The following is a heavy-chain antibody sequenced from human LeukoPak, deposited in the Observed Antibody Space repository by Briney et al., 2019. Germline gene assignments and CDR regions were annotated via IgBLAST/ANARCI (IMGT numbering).Heavy chain of an antibody. CDR1: GGSIRSYY. Sequence: SETLSPTCTVSGGSIRSYYGSWIRQPPGKGREWIGYIYYSGGTNYNPSRKSRVTISVDASKKQVSLKLSSVTAADTAVYYCARDPRYYYGSGEGFDPWGQGTLVTVSS. CDR2: IYYSGGT. D-gene: IGHD3-10*01. V-gene: IGHV4-59*01. J-gene: IGHJ5*02. CDR3: ARDPRYYYGSGEGFDP.